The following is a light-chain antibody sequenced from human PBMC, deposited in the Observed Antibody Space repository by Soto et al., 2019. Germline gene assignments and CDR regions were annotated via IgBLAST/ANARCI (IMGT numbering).Light chain of an antibody. CDR1: QSISIW. J-gene: IGKJ1*01. V-gene: IGKV1-5*03. Sequence: DIQMAPSSSTPVATVGGRVTNTFPASQSISIWLAWYQQKPGKAPKILIYKASSLESGVPSRFSGSGSGTEFTLTISSLQPDDFATYYCQQYSTYTPRTFGQGTKVDIK. CDR2: KAS. CDR3: QQYSTYTPRT.